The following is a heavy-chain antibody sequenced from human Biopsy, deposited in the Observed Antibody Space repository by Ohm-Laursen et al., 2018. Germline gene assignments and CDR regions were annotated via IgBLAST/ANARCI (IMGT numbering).Heavy chain of an antibody. CDR1: GFIFKSYG. Sequence: SLRLSCAASGFIFKSYGMHWVRQAPGKGLEWVALIWYDGSDQYYADSVKGRFTISRDNSKNTLYLQMNSLRAEDTAVYYCARHHCTNGVCLGVYFDYWGQGTLVTVSS. CDR3: ARHHCTNGVCLGVYFDY. V-gene: IGHV3-33*01. J-gene: IGHJ4*02. CDR2: IWYDGSDQ. D-gene: IGHD2-8*01.